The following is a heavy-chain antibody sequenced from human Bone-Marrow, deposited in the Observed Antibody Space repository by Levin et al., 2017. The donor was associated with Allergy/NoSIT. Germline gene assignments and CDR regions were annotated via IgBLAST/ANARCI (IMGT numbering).Heavy chain of an antibody. V-gene: IGHV4-59*01. CDR1: GDSISRFY. Sequence: SETLSLTCTVSGDSISRFYWSWIRQPPGRGLEWIGNGFYSGTTNYNPSLKSRVTILVDTSKNQFSLKLRSVTAADTAVYYCARATRSSLIYYFDYWGLGTLVTVSS. CDR3: ARATRSSLIYYFDY. D-gene: IGHD6-13*01. J-gene: IGHJ4*02. CDR2: GFYSGTT.